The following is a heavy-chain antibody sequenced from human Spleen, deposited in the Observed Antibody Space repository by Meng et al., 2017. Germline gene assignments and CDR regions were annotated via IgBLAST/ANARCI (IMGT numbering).Heavy chain of an antibody. CDR3: AKEPVLGHGARGSYGMDV. CDR1: GFTFSSYW. J-gene: IGHJ6*02. V-gene: IGHV3-74*01. D-gene: IGHD7-27*01. Sequence: GESLKISCVASGFTFSSYWMYWVRQAPGKGPVWVSHINSDGTTTRYADSVKGRFTISRDNAKNTLYLEMNSLGAEDTAVYYCAKEPVLGHGARGSYGMDVWGQGTTVTVSS. CDR2: INSDGTTT.